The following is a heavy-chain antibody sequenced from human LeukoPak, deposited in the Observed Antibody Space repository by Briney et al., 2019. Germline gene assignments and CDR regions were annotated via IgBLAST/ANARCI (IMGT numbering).Heavy chain of an antibody. CDR3: ARLARIAVASPNGYHSLDV. D-gene: IGHD6-19*01. CDR2: GST. Sequence: GSTNYNPSLESRVTISVDTSKNQFSLKLKSVTAADTAVYYCARLARIAVASPNGYHSLDVWGQGTTVTVSS. J-gene: IGHJ6*02. V-gene: IGHV4-59*08.